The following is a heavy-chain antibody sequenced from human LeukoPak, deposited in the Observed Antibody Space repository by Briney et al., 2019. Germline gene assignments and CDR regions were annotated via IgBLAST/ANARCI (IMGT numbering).Heavy chain of an antibody. Sequence: PSETLSLTCTVSGGSVRSGSDYWSWIRQSPGKGLEWIGTIYYSGSTYYNPSLKSRVTISVDTSKNQFSLKLSSVTASDTAVYYCARRFAPSRNDAFDIWGQGTMVTVSS. J-gene: IGHJ3*02. CDR3: ARRFAPSRNDAFDI. V-gene: IGHV4-39*01. CDR1: GGSVRSGSDY. CDR2: IYYSGST. D-gene: IGHD3-10*01.